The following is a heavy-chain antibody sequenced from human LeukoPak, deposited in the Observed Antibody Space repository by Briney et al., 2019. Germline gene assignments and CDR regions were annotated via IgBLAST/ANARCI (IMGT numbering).Heavy chain of an antibody. CDR3: AKVIGGTYAPAFDI. J-gene: IGHJ3*02. V-gene: IGHV3-13*04. CDR2: ISSAGDT. Sequence: PGGSLRLSCAASGFTFSRYDMHWVRQLTGKGLEWVSAISSAGDTYYSGSVKGRFTISRENAKNSLYLQMSSLRAGDTALYYCAKVIGGTYAPAFDIWGQGTMVTVSS. D-gene: IGHD1-26*01. CDR1: GFTFSRYD.